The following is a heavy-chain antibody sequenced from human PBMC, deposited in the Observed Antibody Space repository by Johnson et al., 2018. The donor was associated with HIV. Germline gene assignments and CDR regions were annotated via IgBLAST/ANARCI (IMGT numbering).Heavy chain of an antibody. J-gene: IGHJ3*02. CDR2: LYSGGNT. CDR3: ASESGGQYDAFDS. Sequence: VQLVESGGGVVQPGGSLKLSCAASGFTVSSNYMSWVRQAPGKGLEWVSVLYSGGNTYYADSVKGRLPISRDNAKNSLYLQMNSLRAEDTAVDYCASESGGQYDAFDSWGQGTMVTVSS. D-gene: IGHD3-16*01. V-gene: IGHV3-66*01. CDR1: GFTVSSNY.